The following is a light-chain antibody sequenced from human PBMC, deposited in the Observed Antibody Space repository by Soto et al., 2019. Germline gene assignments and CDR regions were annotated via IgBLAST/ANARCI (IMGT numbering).Light chain of an antibody. CDR3: QHFYDYPHS. Sequence: DIQMTQSPSTLSGSVGDRVTITCRASQTISSWLAWYQQKPEKAPKLLIYKASSLESGVPSRFSGSGSGTEFTLTISSLQPEDFATYYCQHFYDYPHSFGPGTKVDIK. CDR2: KAS. CDR1: QTISSW. V-gene: IGKV1-5*03. J-gene: IGKJ3*01.